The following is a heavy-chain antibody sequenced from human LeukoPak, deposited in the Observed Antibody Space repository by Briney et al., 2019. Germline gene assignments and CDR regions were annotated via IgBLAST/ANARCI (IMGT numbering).Heavy chain of an antibody. D-gene: IGHD6-19*01. CDR3: ARREAVAGIGAFDI. CDR1: SYSISSGYY. CDR2: FCRSGSS. J-gene: IGHJ3*02. V-gene: IGHV4-38-2*01. Sequence: SETLSLTCAVSSYSISSGYYWGWIRQPPGRGLGWIGSFCRSGSSYYNPSLKSRVTISIDTSKNQFSLKLSSVTAADTAVYYCARREAVAGIGAFDIWGQGTMVTVSS.